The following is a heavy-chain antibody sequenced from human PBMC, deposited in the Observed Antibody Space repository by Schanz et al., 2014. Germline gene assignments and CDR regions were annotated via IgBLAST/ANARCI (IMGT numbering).Heavy chain of an antibody. V-gene: IGHV1-24*01. CDR1: GYTVSALA. J-gene: IGHJ6*03. Sequence: QVQLLQSGSEVKKPGASVKVSCEISGYTVSALAMHWVRQAPGKGLEWLGGFDVEDGETIYAQKFQGRVTMTEDTSTETAYMELSSLRSEDTAVYYCARAPVTVGPYHYYMDVWGKGTTVAVSS. CDR3: ARAPVTVGPYHYYMDV. D-gene: IGHD4-17*01. CDR2: FDVEDGET.